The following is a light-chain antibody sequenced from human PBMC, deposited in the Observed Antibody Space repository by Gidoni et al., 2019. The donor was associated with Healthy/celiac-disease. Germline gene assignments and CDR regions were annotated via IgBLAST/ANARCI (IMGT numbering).Light chain of an antibody. CDR3: HHSNSYPQT. J-gene: IGKJ1*01. Sequence: AIQLTQFPSSLSASVGDRVTITCRASQGINSALAWYQQKPVKAPDLLIYHASTLESGVPSRFSGSGAGTDFTLTISSLQPEDFATYYCHHSNSYPQTFGQETKVEIK. CDR2: HAS. CDR1: QGINSA. V-gene: IGKV1-13*02.